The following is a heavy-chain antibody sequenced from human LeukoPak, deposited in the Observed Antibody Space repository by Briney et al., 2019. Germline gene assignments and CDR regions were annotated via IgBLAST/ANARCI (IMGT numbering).Heavy chain of an antibody. V-gene: IGHV1-58*02. Sequence: SVKVSCKASGFTFTSSAMQWVRQARGQRLEWIGWIVVGSGNTNYAQKFQERVTITRDMSTSTAYMELSSLRSEDTAVYYCAADPASGMPREAFGIWGQGTMVTVSS. CDR3: AADPASGMPREAFGI. D-gene: IGHD2-2*01. CDR1: GFTFTSSA. J-gene: IGHJ3*02. CDR2: IVVGSGNT.